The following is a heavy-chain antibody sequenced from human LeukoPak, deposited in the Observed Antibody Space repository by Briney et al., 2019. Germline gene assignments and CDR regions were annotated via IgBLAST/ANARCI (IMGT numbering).Heavy chain of an antibody. D-gene: IGHD2-2*01. CDR3: ARRVGVPAAIDNWFDP. Sequence: ASDTLSLTSSVSGGSTTSIIYYSGWIRHPPRKGMAWTGSIYYNGTTYYSPSLKRRVTITVDTSKNQFSVKLSSVTAADTAVYYWARRVGVPAAIDNWFDPWGQGTLVTVSS. J-gene: IGHJ5*02. V-gene: IGHV4-39*01. CDR2: IYYNGTT. CDR1: GGSTTSIIYY.